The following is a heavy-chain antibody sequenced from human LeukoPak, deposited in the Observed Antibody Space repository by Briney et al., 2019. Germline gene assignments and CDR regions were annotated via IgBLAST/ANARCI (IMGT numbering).Heavy chain of an antibody. CDR1: GYTFISHD. J-gene: IGHJ4*02. D-gene: IGHD6-13*01. V-gene: IGHV1-18*01. CDR2: ISAYNGNT. Sequence: ASMKVSCKASGYTFISHDITWVRQAPGQGLEWMGWISAYNGNTKYAQSFQGRVTMTTDTSTTTAYMELRSLRSDDTAVYYCARDRSSSWYYFDSWGQGTLVTVSS. CDR3: ARDRSSSWYYFDS.